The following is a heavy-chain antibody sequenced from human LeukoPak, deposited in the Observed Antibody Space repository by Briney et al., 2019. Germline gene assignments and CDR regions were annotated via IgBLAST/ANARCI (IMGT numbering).Heavy chain of an antibody. CDR3: ARAGDYGDYIDY. J-gene: IGHJ4*02. CDR1: GFTFSSYE. Sequence: GGSLRLSCAASGFTFSSYEMNWVRQAPGKGLEWVSSISSSSSYIYYADSVKGRFTISRDNAKNSLYLQMNSLRAEDTAVYYYARAGDYGDYIDYWGQGTLVTVSS. CDR2: ISSSSSYI. V-gene: IGHV3-21*01. D-gene: IGHD4-17*01.